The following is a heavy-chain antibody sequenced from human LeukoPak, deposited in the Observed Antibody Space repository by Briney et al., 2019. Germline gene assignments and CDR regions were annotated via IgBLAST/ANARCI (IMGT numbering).Heavy chain of an antibody. Sequence: KPSETLSLTCTVSGGSISIYYWSWIRQPPGKGLEWIGYIYYSGSTDSNPSLKSRVTMSVGTSKNQFSLKLSSVTAADTAVYYCARRYYYGSGSYYADYFDYWGQGTLVTVSS. CDR3: ARRYYYGSGSYYADYFDY. J-gene: IGHJ4*02. CDR2: IYYSGST. V-gene: IGHV4-59*08. CDR1: GGSISIYY. D-gene: IGHD3-10*01.